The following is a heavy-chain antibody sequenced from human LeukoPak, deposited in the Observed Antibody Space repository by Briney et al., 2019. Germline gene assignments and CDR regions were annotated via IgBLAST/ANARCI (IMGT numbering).Heavy chain of an antibody. CDR2: IYPGDSDT. CDR3: ARSLAPSPQPDY. D-gene: IGHD2-2*01. J-gene: IGHJ4*02. V-gene: IGHV5-51*01. CDR1: GYNFNTFW. Sequence: GESLKISCEGSGYNFNTFWIGWVRQKPGEGLEWVGIIYPGDSDTKYSPAVQGQVTISADKPITTAYLQWSSLKASDTAMYYCARSLAPSPQPDYWGQGTLVTVSS.